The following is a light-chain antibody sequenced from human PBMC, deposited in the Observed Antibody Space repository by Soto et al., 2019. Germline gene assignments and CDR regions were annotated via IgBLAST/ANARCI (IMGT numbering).Light chain of an antibody. J-gene: IGKJ4*01. V-gene: IGKV3-11*01. CDR3: QQRSSWPLT. CDR1: QGVSSY. Sequence: EIVLTQSPATLSLSPGERATLSCRASQGVSSYLVWYQQKPGQAPRLLIFDAFNRATGIPARFSGSGSGTDFTLTISSLEPEDFAVYYCQQRSSWPLTFGGGTKVEIK. CDR2: DAF.